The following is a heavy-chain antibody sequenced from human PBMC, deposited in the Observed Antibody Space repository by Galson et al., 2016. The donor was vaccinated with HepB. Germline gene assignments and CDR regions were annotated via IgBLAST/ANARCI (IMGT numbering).Heavy chain of an antibody. J-gene: IGHJ3*02. V-gene: IGHV3-30*18. CDR2: VSFDGLKT. Sequence: SLRLSCAASGFTFRNFGIHWVRQAPGKGLEWVAVVSFDGLKTLYVGSVSGRLTISRDNSKNTAYLQMNYLRPDDTAVYCCVKDLGVGTTTTDAFDIWGQGTMVAVSS. CDR1: GFTFRNFG. CDR3: VKDLGVGTTTTDAFDI. D-gene: IGHD1-26*01.